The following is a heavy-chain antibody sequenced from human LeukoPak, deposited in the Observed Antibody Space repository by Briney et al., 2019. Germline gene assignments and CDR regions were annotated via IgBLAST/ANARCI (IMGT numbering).Heavy chain of an antibody. D-gene: IGHD4-17*01. CDR1: GFTFSSYG. Sequence: GGSLRLSCAASGFTFSSYGMHWVRQAPGKGLEWVAVIRYDGSNKYYADSVKGRFTISRDNSKNTLYLQMNSLRAEDTAVYYCAKGRDYGDSLYFDYWGQGTLVTVSS. J-gene: IGHJ4*02. CDR3: AKGRDYGDSLYFDY. V-gene: IGHV3-30*02. CDR2: IRYDGSNK.